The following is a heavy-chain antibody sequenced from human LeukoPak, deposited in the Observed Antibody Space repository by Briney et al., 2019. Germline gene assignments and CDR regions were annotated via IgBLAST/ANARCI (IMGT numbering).Heavy chain of an antibody. D-gene: IGHD3-3*01. J-gene: IGHJ6*02. CDR3: ARGLQDHFWSGYFYYYYGMDV. V-gene: IGHV4-34*01. CDR1: GGSFSGHY. CDR2: INHSGST. Sequence: SETLSLTCAVYGGSFSGHYWSWIRQPPGKGLEWIGEINHSGSTNYNPSLKSRVTISVDTSKNQFSLKLSSVTAADTAVYYCARGLQDHFWSGYFYYYYGMDVWGQGTTVTVSS.